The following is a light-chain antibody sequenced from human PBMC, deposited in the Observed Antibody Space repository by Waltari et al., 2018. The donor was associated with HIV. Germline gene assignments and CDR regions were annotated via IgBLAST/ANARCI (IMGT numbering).Light chain of an antibody. J-gene: IGKJ2*01. CDR2: ATS. CDR3: QQYGNSPYT. CDR1: QSVSNTF. Sequence: EVVLTQPPGTLPLSPGERATLSCRASQSVSNTFLAWYQQQPGLAPRLLLYATSSMATGIPDRFSGSGSGTDFTLTISRLEPEDFAVYYCQQYGNSPYTFGPGTNLDIK. V-gene: IGKV3-20*01.